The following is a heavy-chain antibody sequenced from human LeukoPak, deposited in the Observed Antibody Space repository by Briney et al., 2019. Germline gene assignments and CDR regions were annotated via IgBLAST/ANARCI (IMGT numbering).Heavy chain of an antibody. J-gene: IGHJ4*02. Sequence: PGRSLRLSCAAAGLTFDDYAMHWVRQAPGNCLEWDSGISWNSGSIGYADSVKGRFTISTDNAKNSLYLQMNSLRAEDTALYYCAKGSYCSGGSCYSIAYFDYWGQGTLVTVSS. CDR3: AKGSYCSGGSCYSIAYFDY. CDR1: GLTFDDYA. V-gene: IGHV3-9*01. CDR2: ISWNSGSI. D-gene: IGHD2-15*01.